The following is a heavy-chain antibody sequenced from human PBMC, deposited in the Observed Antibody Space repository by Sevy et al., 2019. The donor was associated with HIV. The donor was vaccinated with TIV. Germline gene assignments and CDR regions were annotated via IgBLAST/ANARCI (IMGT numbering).Heavy chain of an antibody. CDR2: IYSGGST. J-gene: IGHJ6*02. Sequence: GGSLRLSCAASGFTVSSNYMSWVRQAPGKGLEWVSVIYSGGSTYYADSVKGRFTISRDNSKNTLYLQMNSLRAEDTAVYYCPRAYHEDYDFWSGYYTSGHYYGMHVWGQGTTVTVSS. CDR3: PRAYHEDYDFWSGYYTSGHYYGMHV. V-gene: IGHV3-53*01. D-gene: IGHD3-3*01. CDR1: GFTVSSNY.